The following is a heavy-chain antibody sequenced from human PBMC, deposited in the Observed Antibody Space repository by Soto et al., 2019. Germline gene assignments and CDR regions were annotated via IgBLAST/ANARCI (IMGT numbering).Heavy chain of an antibody. J-gene: IGHJ6*02. CDR1: GFTFSSYD. D-gene: IGHD2-15*01. V-gene: IGHV3-13*01. Sequence: PGGSLRLSCASSGFTFSSYDMHWVRQATGKGLEWVSAIGTAGDTYYPGSVKGRFTISRENAKNSLYLQMNSLRAEDTAVYYCARECSGGRRTPYYYGMDVWGQGTTVTVSS. CDR2: IGTAGDT. CDR3: ARECSGGRRTPYYYGMDV.